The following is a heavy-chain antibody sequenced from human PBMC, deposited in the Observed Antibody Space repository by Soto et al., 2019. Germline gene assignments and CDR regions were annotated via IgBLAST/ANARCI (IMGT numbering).Heavy chain of an antibody. Sequence: GASVKVSCKASGGTFSSYAISWVRQAPGQGLEWMGGIIPIFGTANYAQKFQGRVTITADESTSTAYMELSSLRSEDTAVYYCARVIYGDHHYFDYWGQGTLVTVSS. D-gene: IGHD4-17*01. J-gene: IGHJ4*02. CDR2: IIPIFGTA. V-gene: IGHV1-69*13. CDR3: ARVIYGDHHYFDY. CDR1: GGTFSSYA.